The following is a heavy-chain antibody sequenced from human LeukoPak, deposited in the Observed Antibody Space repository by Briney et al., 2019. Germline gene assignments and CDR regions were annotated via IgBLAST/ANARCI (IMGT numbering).Heavy chain of an antibody. J-gene: IGHJ3*01. CDR1: GVPISSYY. V-gene: IGHV4-59*08. CDR3: ARHLDWDSGGDAFDF. D-gene: IGHD3/OR15-3a*01. CDR2: IHYSGST. Sequence: SETLSLTCTVSGVPISSYYWSWIRQPPGKGLEWFGYIHYSGSTRNYPSLESPVTISVDTSKNQFSLKLTSVTAAHTAMYYCARHLDWDSGGDAFDFWGQGTMVTVSS.